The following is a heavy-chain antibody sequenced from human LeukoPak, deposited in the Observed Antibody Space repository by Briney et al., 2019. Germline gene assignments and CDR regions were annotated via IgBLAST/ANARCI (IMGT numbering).Heavy chain of an antibody. V-gene: IGHV4-30-2*01. CDR1: SGSVSSGSYS. Sequence: PSETLSLTCAVSSGSVSSGSYSWSWIRQPPGTGLEWIGYISHNGSTSYYNASLKSRVTISVDRSKNQFSLKLNSVTAADTAVYYCARTGGYGGYMHYYGVDVWGQGITVTVSS. CDR2: ISHNGSTS. D-gene: IGHD4-17*01. J-gene: IGHJ6*02. CDR3: ARTGGYGGYMHYYGVDV.